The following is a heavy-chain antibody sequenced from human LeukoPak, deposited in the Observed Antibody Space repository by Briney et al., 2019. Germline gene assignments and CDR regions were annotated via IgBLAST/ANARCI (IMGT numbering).Heavy chain of an antibody. CDR1: GYRFTSYW. J-gene: IGHJ3*02. D-gene: IGHD6-13*01. V-gene: IGHV5-51*01. Sequence: GESLKISCKGSGYRFTSYWIGWVRQMPGKGLEWMGIIYPGDSDTRYSPSFQGQVTISADKSTSTAYLQWSRLKASDTAMYYCARRKQPSAFDIWGQGTVVTVSS. CDR2: IYPGDSDT. CDR3: ARRKQPSAFDI.